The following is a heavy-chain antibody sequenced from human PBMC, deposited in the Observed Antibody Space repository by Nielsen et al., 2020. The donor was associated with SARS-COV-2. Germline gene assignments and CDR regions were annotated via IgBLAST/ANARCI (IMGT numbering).Heavy chain of an antibody. D-gene: IGHD6-19*01. Sequence: GESLKISCAASGFTVSRNYMSWVRQAPGKGLAWVSVIHEDGSSYYADSVKGRFTISRDNAKNSLYLQMNSLRAEDTAVYYCARDMEAVAGTTWYYGMDVWGQGTTVTVSS. J-gene: IGHJ6*02. V-gene: IGHV3-53*01. CDR2: IHEDGSS. CDR3: ARDMEAVAGTTWYYGMDV. CDR1: GFTVSRNY.